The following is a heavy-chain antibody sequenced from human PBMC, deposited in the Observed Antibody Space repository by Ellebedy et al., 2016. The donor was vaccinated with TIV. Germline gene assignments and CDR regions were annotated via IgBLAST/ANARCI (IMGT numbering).Heavy chain of an antibody. V-gene: IGHV3-74*01. CDR2: ITPDGSGT. CDR3: VRSTGVLSF. Sequence: GGSLRLSCAASGFTASDHFMDWVRQVPGKGLVWVSLITPDGSGTAYADSVKGRFTISRDNAKNTLYLQLNSLTAEDTAVYYCVRSTGVLSFWGRGTLVTVSS. J-gene: IGHJ4*02. CDR1: GFTASDHF. D-gene: IGHD7-27*01.